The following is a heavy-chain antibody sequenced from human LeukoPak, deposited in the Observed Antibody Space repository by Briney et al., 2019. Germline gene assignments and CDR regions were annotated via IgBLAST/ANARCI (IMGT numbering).Heavy chain of an antibody. J-gene: IGHJ4*02. D-gene: IGHD6-6*01. CDR3: ARVDPDSSSTLEVFDY. CDR2: IYYSGST. CDR1: GGSVSSYY. V-gene: IGHV4-59*02. Sequence: SETLSLTCTVSGGSVSSYYWSWIRQPPGKGLEWIGYIYYSGSTNYNPSLKSRVTISVDTSKNQFSLKLSSVTAADTAVYYCARVDPDSSSTLEVFDYWGQGTLVTVSS.